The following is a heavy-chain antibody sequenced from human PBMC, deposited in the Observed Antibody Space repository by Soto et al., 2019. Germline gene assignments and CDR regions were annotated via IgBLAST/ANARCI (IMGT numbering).Heavy chain of an antibody. D-gene: IGHD2-15*01. CDR2: ISWNSGSI. Sequence: PGGSLRLSCAASGFTFDDYAMHWVRQAPGKGLEWVSGISWNSGSIGYADSVKGRFTISRDNAKNSLYLQMNSLRAEDTALYYCAKDIYDIVVVVAATTLSSPTIDYWGQGTLVTVSS. J-gene: IGHJ4*02. CDR1: GFTFDDYA. CDR3: AKDIYDIVVVVAATTLSSPTIDY. V-gene: IGHV3-9*01.